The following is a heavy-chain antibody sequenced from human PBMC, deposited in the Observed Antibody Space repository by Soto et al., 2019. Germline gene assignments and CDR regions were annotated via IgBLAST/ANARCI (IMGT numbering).Heavy chain of an antibody. V-gene: IGHV3-15*01. CDR2: IKSKTDGGTT. Sequence: GGSLTLSCAASGFTFSNAWMSWVRQAPGNGLEWVGRIKSKTDGGTTDYAAPVKGRFTISRDDSKNTLYLQMNSLKTEDTAVYYCTTAAGIAARDAFDIWGQGTMVTVSS. J-gene: IGHJ3*02. CDR1: GFTFSNAW. CDR3: TTAAGIAARDAFDI. D-gene: IGHD6-6*01.